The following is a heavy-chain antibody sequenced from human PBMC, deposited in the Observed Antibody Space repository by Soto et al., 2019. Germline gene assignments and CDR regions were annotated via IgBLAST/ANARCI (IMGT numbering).Heavy chain of an antibody. D-gene: IGHD3-22*01. Sequence: GGSLRLSCAASGFTFSTYWMSWVRQAPGKGLEWVANIKEDGSEKYYVDSVEGRFTISRDNAKNSLYPQMTSLRAEDTALYYCARGWGYFDSSGFPYLYAMDVWGQGTTVTV. CDR2: IKEDGSEK. CDR3: ARGWGYFDSSGFPYLYAMDV. J-gene: IGHJ6*02. CDR1: GFTFSTYW. V-gene: IGHV3-7*01.